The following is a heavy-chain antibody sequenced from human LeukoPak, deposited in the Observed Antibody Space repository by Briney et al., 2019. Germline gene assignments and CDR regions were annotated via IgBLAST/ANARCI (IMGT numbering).Heavy chain of an antibody. J-gene: IGHJ4*02. CDR3: ARNRIAVAGFDY. D-gene: IGHD6-19*01. V-gene: IGHV1-46*01. Sequence: ASVTVSCKASGYTFTSYYMHWVRQAPGQGLEWMGIINPSGGSTSYAQKFQGRVTMTRDTSTSTVYMELSSLRSEDTAVYYCARNRIAVAGFDYWGQGTLVTVSS. CDR2: INPSGGST. CDR1: GYTFTSYY.